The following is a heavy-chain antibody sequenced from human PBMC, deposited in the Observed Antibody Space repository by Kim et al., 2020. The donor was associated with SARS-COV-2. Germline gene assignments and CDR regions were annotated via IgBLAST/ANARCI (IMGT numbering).Heavy chain of an antibody. Sequence: GESLKISCKGSGYTFTTYWIGWVRQMPGKGLEWMGIIYPGDSDTRYSPTFEGQVTISADKSSSTAYLQWSSLKASDTAMYYCARRLGSWYAIDYWGQGTLVTVSS. V-gene: IGHV5-51*01. D-gene: IGHD6-13*01. CDR1: GYTFTTYW. CDR3: ARRLGSWYAIDY. CDR2: IYPGDSDT. J-gene: IGHJ4*02.